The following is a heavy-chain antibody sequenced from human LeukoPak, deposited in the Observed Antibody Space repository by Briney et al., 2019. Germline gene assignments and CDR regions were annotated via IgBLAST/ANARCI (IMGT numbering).Heavy chain of an antibody. CDR3: ARHPSQLLYWFDP. D-gene: IGHD2-2*01. CDR2: IYYSGST. Sequence: PSETLSLTCTVSGGSISSYYWSWTRQPPGKGLEWIGYIYYSGSTNYNPSLKSRVTISVDTSKNQFSLKLSSVTAADTAVYYCARHPSQLLYWFDPWGQGTLVTVSS. CDR1: GGSISSYY. V-gene: IGHV4-59*08. J-gene: IGHJ5*02.